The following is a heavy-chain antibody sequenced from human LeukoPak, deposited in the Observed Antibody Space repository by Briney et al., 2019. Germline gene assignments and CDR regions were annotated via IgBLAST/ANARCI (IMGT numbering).Heavy chain of an antibody. D-gene: IGHD1-26*01. J-gene: IGHJ4*02. V-gene: IGHV1-2*02. CDR1: GYTFTGYY. CDR2: INPNSGGT. Sequence: ASVKVSCKASGYTFTGYYMHWVRQAPGQGHEWMGWINPNSGGTNYAQKFQGRVTMTRNTSISTAYMELSSLRSEDTAVYYCARARIVGESSLQYWGQGTLVTVSS. CDR3: ARARIVGESSLQY.